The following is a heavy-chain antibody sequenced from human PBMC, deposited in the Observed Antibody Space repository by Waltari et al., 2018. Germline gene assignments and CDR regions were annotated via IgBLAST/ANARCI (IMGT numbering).Heavy chain of an antibody. Sequence: KGLEWVAAMSYDGISRYYADSVKGRFTIGGDDSKNTVYLQIDSLRPEDTAVYYCAREGGTSGYSGYFDHWGQGTLVTVSS. D-gene: IGHD2-15*01. CDR3: AREGGTSGYSGYFDH. CDR2: MSYDGISR. V-gene: IGHV3-30*01. J-gene: IGHJ4*02.